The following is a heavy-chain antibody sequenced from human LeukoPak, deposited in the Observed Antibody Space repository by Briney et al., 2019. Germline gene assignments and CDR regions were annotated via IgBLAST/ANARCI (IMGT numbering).Heavy chain of an antibody. CDR2: INHSGST. J-gene: IGHJ4*02. CDR1: GGSFSGYY. D-gene: IGHD4-17*01. CDR3: ARHQPYGAPRF. Sequence: SETLSLTYAVYGGSFSGYYWSWIRQPPGKGLEWIGEINHSGSTNYNPSLKSRVTISVDTSKNQFSLKLSSVTAADTAVYYCARHQPYGAPRFWGQGTLVTVSS. V-gene: IGHV4-34*01.